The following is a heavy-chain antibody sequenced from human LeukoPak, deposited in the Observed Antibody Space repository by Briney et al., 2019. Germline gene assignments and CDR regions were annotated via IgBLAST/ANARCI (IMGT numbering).Heavy chain of an antibody. CDR3: ARDPGFGEIY. D-gene: IGHD3-10*01. CDR2: VFYSGST. V-gene: IGHV4-61*01. CDR1: GGSFSSGSYY. J-gene: IGHJ4*02. Sequence: SETLSLICTVSGGSFSSGSYYWSWLRQPPGKGLEWIGYVFYSGSTNYNPSLKSRVTISVDTSKNQFSLKLSSVTAADTAVYYCARDPGFGEIYWGQGTLVTVSS.